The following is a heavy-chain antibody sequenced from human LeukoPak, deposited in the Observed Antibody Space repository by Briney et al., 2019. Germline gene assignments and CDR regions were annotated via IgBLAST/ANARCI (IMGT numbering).Heavy chain of an antibody. D-gene: IGHD3-22*01. CDR3: ARNYYDSSGCYYHDY. J-gene: IGHJ4*02. CDR1: RFTFSSYG. Sequence: PGRSLRLSCAASRFTFSSYGMHWVRQAPGKGLEWVAVIWYDGSNKYYADSVKGRFTISRDNSKNTLYLQMNSLRAEDTAVYYCARNYYDSSGCYYHDYWGQGTLVTVSS. CDR2: IWYDGSNK. V-gene: IGHV3-33*01.